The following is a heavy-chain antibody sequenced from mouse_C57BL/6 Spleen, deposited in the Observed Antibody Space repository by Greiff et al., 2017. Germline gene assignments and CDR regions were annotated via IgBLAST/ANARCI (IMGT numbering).Heavy chain of an antibody. V-gene: IGHV5-16*02. Sequence: EVKLMESEGGLVQPGSSMKLSCTASGFTFSDYYMAWVRQVPEKGLKWVANINHDGSSTYYLDSLNSRFIISRDNAKNILYLQMSSLKSEDTATYYCARRDYSMYVVDYWGQGTTLTVSS. CDR2: INHDGSST. CDR1: GFTFSDYY. J-gene: IGHJ2*01. CDR3: ARRDYSMYVVDY. D-gene: IGHD2-5*01.